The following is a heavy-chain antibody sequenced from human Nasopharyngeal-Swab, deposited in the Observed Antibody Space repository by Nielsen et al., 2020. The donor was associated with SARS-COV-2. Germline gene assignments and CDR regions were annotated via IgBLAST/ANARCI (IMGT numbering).Heavy chain of an antibody. J-gene: IGHJ4*02. CDR2: ISGSTNYI. D-gene: IGHD6-13*01. CDR1: AFTFSIYT. V-gene: IGHV3-21*04. Sequence: GGSLRLSCAASAFTFSIYTMNWVRQAPGKGLERVSSISGSTNYIYYADSVKGRFTISRDNAKNSLFLQINSLRAEDTAVYYCARMDFIASRDYWGQGTLVTVSS. CDR3: ARMDFIASRDY.